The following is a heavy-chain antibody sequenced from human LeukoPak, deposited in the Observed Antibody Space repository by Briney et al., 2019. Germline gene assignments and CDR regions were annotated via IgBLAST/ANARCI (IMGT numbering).Heavy chain of an antibody. CDR2: IYYSRST. J-gene: IGHJ5*01. Sequence: SETLSLTCSVSGVSISIYYWSWIRQAPDKGLEWIGYIYYSRSTNYHPSLKSRVTMSVDTSKSQLSLKLPSVTSADTAVYYCVRGGQGFDSWGQGTLVTVSS. V-gene: IGHV4-59*01. CDR1: GVSISIYY. CDR3: VRGGQGFDS.